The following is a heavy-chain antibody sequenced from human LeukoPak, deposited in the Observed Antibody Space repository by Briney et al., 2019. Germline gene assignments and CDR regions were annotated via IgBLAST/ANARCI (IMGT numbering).Heavy chain of an antibody. D-gene: IGHD5-18*01. CDR1: GFTFSSYA. CDR2: ISGSGGST. V-gene: IGHV3-23*01. CDR3: AKDGEIQLWSFDY. Sequence: GGSLRLSCAASGFTFSSYAMSWVRQAPGKGLEWVSAISGSGGSTYYADSVKGRFTISRDNSRNTLHLQMNSLRAEDTAVYYCAKDGEIQLWSFDYWGQGTLVTVSS. J-gene: IGHJ4*02.